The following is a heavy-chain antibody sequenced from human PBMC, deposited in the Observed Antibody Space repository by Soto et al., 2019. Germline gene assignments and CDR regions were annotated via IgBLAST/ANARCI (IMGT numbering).Heavy chain of an antibody. CDR2: ISWNSGSI. CDR1: GFTFDDYA. CDR3: AKDMGYGSGRYYGGWFDP. J-gene: IGHJ5*02. V-gene: IGHV3-9*01. Sequence: EVQLVESGGGLVQPGRSLRLSCAASGFTFDDYAMHWVRQAPGKGLEWVSGISWNSGSIGYADSVKCRFTISRDNAKNSLYLQMISLRAEDTALYYCAKDMGYGSGRYYGGWFDPWGQGTLVTVSS. D-gene: IGHD3-10*01.